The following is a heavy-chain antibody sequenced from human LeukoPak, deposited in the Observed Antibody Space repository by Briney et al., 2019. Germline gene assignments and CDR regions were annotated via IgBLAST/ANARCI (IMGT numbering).Heavy chain of an antibody. D-gene: IGHD1-1*01. J-gene: IGHJ4*02. V-gene: IGHV5-51*01. CDR2: IYPGDSDT. Sequence: GESLKISCKGSGYSFTSYWIGWVRQMPGKGLEWMGIIYPGDSDTRYSPSFQGQVTISVDKSISTVYLQWNSLKASDSAVYYCGASPSPTGTERYYWGQGTLVTVSS. CDR3: GASPSPTGTERYY. CDR1: GYSFTSYW.